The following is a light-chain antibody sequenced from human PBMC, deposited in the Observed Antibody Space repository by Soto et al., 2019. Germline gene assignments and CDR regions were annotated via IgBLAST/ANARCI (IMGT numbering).Light chain of an antibody. J-gene: IGLJ1*01. Sequence: QSVLTQPPSASGTPGQRVTISCSGSSSNIGSNYVYWYQQLPGTAPKLLIYRNNQRPSGVPDRFSGSKSGTSAFLAISGLRSEDEADYYCAAWDDSLSALFGTGTKVTVL. CDR2: RNN. V-gene: IGLV1-47*01. CDR1: SSNIGSNY. CDR3: AAWDDSLSAL.